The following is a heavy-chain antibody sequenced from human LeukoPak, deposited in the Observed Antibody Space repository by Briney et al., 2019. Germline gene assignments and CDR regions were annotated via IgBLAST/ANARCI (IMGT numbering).Heavy chain of an antibody. CDR3: ARRSLLNYYGSESKAAFDI. V-gene: IGHV4-34*01. J-gene: IGHJ3*02. CDR1: GGSFSGYY. D-gene: IGHD3-10*01. Sequence: SETLSLTCAVYGGSFSGYYWSWIRQPPGKGLEWIGEINHSGSTNYNPSLKSRVTISVDTSKNQFSLKLSSVTAADTAVYYCARRSLLNYYGSESKAAFDIWGQGTMVTVSS. CDR2: INHSGST.